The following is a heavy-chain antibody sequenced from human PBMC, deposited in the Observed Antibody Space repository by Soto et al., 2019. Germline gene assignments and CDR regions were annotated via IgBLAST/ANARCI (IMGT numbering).Heavy chain of an antibody. CDR1: GYSFTSYW. D-gene: IGHD6-13*01. J-gene: IGHJ6*02. CDR2: IYPGDSDT. V-gene: IGHV5-51*01. CDR3: ATRAAAGAGGMDV. Sequence: GESLKISCKGSGYSFTSYWIGWVRQMPGKGLEWMGIIYPGDSDTRYSPSFQGQVTISAGKSISTAYLQRSSLKASDTAMYYCATRAAAGAGGMDVWGQGTTVTVYS.